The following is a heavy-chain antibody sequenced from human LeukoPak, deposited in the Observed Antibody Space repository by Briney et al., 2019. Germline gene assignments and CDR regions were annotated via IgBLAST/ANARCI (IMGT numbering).Heavy chain of an antibody. D-gene: IGHD2-2*01. CDR2: INPSGGST. J-gene: IGHJ6*02. Sequence: ASVEVSCKASGYTFTSYYMHWVRQAPGQELEWMGIINPSGGSTSYAQKFQGRVTITRDTSASTAYMELSSLRSEDTAVYYCARYCSSTSCYLPDYYYYGMDVWGQGTTVTVSS. CDR1: GYTFTSYY. CDR3: ARYCSSTSCYLPDYYYYGMDV. V-gene: IGHV1-46*01.